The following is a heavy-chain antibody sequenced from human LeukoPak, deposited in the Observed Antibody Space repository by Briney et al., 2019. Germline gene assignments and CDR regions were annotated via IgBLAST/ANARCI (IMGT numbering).Heavy chain of an antibody. J-gene: IGHJ4*02. Sequence: GESLKISCKGSGYSFSSHWIGWVRQMPGKGLEWMGIIYPGDSDTRYSPSFQGQVTISADKSISTAYLQWSSLKASDTAMYYCASTYYYDSSGYFDYWGQGTLVTVSS. V-gene: IGHV5-51*01. CDR2: IYPGDSDT. CDR1: GYSFSSHW. CDR3: ASTYYYDSSGYFDY. D-gene: IGHD3-22*01.